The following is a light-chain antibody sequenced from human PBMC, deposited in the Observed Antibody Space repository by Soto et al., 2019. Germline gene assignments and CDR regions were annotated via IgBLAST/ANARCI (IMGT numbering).Light chain of an antibody. V-gene: IGKV1-9*01. Sequence: IHFTQSPNSLSASVGDRVTITCRASQGISSNLAWYQQKPGKVPKLLISAASTLQSGVPSRLSGSGSGTDFTLTISSLQPEDFATYYCQQFKSYPLTFGQGTRLEIK. J-gene: IGKJ5*01. CDR3: QQFKSYPLT. CDR2: AAS. CDR1: QGISSN.